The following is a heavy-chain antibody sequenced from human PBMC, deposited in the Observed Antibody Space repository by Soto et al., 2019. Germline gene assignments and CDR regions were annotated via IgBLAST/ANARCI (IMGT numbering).Heavy chain of an antibody. V-gene: IGHV3-33*01. CDR3: ARDPGRGAYYDFWSGTHTYYYGMDV. Sequence: GGSLRLSCAASGFTFSSYGMHWVRQAPGKGLEWVAVIWYDGSNKYYADSVKGRFTISRDNSKNTLYLQMNSLRAEDTAVYYCARDPGRGAYYDFWSGTHTYYYGMDVWGQGTTVTVSS. CDR2: IWYDGSNK. D-gene: IGHD3-3*01. CDR1: GFTFSSYG. J-gene: IGHJ6*02.